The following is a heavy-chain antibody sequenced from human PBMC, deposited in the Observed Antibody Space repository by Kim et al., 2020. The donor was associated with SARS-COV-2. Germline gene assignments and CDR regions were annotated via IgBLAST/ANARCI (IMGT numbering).Heavy chain of an antibody. CDR3: ARNARRYF. Sequence: SETLSLTCTVSGDSITSVGYYWSWLRQYPGKGLEWIVYIFYSGSTSYKPSLKILISISLETSKNQFSLRLISVTAADTAIYYCARNARRYF. CDR2: IFYSGST. V-gene: IGHV4-31*01. J-gene: IGHJ2*01. CDR1: GDSITSVGYY.